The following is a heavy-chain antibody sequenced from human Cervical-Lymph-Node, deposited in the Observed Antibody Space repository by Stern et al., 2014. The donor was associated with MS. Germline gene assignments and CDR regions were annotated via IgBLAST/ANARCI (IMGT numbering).Heavy chain of an antibody. J-gene: IGHJ4*02. CDR2: ISSSSSTI. Sequence: EMQLVESGGGLVQPGGSLRLSCAASGFTLRSYSMNWVRQAPGKGLEWISYISSSSSTIYYADSVKGRFTISRDNAKNSLYLQMNSLRAEDTAVYYCARLRTTVVNSDYWGQGTLVTVSS. CDR3: ARLRTTVVNSDY. V-gene: IGHV3-48*01. CDR1: GFTLRSYS. D-gene: IGHD4-23*01.